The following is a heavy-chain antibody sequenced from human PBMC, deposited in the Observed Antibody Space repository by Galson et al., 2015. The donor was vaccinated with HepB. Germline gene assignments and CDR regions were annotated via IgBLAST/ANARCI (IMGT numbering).Heavy chain of an antibody. Sequence: SVKVFCKASGYTFTSYDINWVRQATGQGLEWMGWMNPNSGNTGYAQKFQGRVTMTRNTSISTAYMELSSLRSEDTAVYYCARSLTYGDYRAFDIWGQGTMVTVSS. J-gene: IGHJ3*02. CDR1: GYTFTSYD. CDR3: ARSLTYGDYRAFDI. V-gene: IGHV1-8*01. D-gene: IGHD4-17*01. CDR2: MNPNSGNT.